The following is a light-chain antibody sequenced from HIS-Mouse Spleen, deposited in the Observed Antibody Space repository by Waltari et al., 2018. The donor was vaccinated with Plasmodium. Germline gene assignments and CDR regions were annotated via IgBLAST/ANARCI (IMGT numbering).Light chain of an antibody. CDR1: ALPKKY. CDR3: YSTDSSGNHRV. Sequence: SYELTQPPSVSVSPGHTARITCSGDALPKKYAYWYQQKSGQAPVLVICEDSKRPSGIPERFSGSSSGTMATLTISGAQVEDEADYYCYSTDSSGNHRVFGGGTKLTVL. V-gene: IGLV3-10*01. CDR2: EDS. J-gene: IGLJ3*02.